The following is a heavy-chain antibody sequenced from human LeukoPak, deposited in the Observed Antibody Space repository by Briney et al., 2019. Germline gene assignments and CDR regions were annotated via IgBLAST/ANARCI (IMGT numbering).Heavy chain of an antibody. Sequence: GGSLRLSCAASRFTLSTYWMSWVRQAPGKGLEWVAHIKQDGSQEYYVDSVKGRFTISRDSAKNSLYLQMNSLRVEDTAVYYCARGVPYDSWSGPHYSDYWGQGTLVTASS. J-gene: IGHJ4*02. V-gene: IGHV3-7*01. CDR1: RFTLSTYW. CDR3: ARGVPYDSWSGPHYSDY. CDR2: IKQDGSQE. D-gene: IGHD3-3*01.